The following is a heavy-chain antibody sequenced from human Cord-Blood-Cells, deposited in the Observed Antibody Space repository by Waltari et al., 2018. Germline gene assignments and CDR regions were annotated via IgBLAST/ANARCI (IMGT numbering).Heavy chain of an antibody. CDR2: IYSGGST. D-gene: IGHD7-27*01. CDR1: GFTVSTNY. CDR3: VLGTALDY. Sequence: EVQLVESGGGLVQPGGSLSLSGAASGFTVSTNYMSWVRQAPGKGLEWVSVIYSGGSTYYADSVKGRFTISRHNSKNTLYLQMNSLRAEDTAVYYCVLGTALDYWGQGTLVTVSS. J-gene: IGHJ4*02. V-gene: IGHV3-53*04.